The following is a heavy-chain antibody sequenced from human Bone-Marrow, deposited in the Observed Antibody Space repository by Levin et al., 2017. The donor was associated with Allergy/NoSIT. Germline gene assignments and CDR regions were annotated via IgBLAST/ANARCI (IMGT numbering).Heavy chain of an antibody. Sequence: PGESLKISCAASGFTFSSYWMHWVRQAPGKGLVWVSRINSDGSSTSYADSVKGRFTISRDNAKNTLYLQMNSLRAEDTAVYYCARDAGDWRKYSSGWYGMDVWGQGTTVTVSS. V-gene: IGHV3-74*01. CDR2: INSDGSST. J-gene: IGHJ6*02. D-gene: IGHD6-19*01. CDR3: ARDAGDWRKYSSGWYGMDV. CDR1: GFTFSSYW.